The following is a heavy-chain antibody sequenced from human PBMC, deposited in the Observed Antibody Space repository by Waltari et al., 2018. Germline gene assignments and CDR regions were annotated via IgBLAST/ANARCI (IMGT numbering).Heavy chain of an antibody. CDR2: IYYSGST. Sequence: QVQLQESGPGLVKSSPTLSLTCTVSGDSISSGAYYWSWIRQPPGKGLEWIGYIYYSGSTYYNPSLKSRLTISVDTSKNQFSLNLNSVTAADTAVYYCARGGSNWDAWFDPWGQGTLVSVSS. D-gene: IGHD1-1*01. CDR1: GDSISSGAYY. J-gene: IGHJ5*02. V-gene: IGHV4-30-4*01. CDR3: ARGGSNWDAWFDP.